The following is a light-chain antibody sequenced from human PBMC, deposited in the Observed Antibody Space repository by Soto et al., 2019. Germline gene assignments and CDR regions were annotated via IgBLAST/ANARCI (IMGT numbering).Light chain of an antibody. CDR3: QQSYSTPFT. CDR2: AAS. J-gene: IGKJ3*01. V-gene: IGKV1-39*01. CDR1: QSIGIY. Sequence: DIQMTQSPSSLSASVGDRVPITCRASQSIGIYLNWYQQEPGKAPKLLIYAASTLQSGVPLRFSGSGSGTDFTLSIGSLQPEDFATYFCQQSYSTPFTFGPGTKVDIK.